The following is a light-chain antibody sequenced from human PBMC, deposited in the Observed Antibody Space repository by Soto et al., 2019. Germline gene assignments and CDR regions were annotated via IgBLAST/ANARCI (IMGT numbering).Light chain of an antibody. CDR3: QEYTTYSRT. V-gene: IGKV1-5*01. CDR1: QSISSW. Sequence: DIQMTQSPCTLSASVEDRVTITCRASQSISSWLAWYQQKPGKAPKVLIYDASTLESGVPSRFSGGGSGTEFTLTITCLQPDDFAPYYCQEYTTYSRTLGQGTKVEVK. J-gene: IGKJ1*01. CDR2: DAS.